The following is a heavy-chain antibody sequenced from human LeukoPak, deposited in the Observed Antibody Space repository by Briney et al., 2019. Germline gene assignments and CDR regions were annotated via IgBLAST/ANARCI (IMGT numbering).Heavy chain of an antibody. Sequence: GGSLRLSCAASGFTFSSYAMNWVRQAPGKGVEWVSYISSSSSYIYYADSVKGRFTISRDNSQSTLYLHMNSLSTEDTALYYCARAVPAPGTPENAFDIWGQGTLVTVSS. CDR1: GFTFSSYA. CDR3: ARAVPAPGTPENAFDI. J-gene: IGHJ3*02. V-gene: IGHV3-21*01. D-gene: IGHD6-13*01. CDR2: ISSSSSYI.